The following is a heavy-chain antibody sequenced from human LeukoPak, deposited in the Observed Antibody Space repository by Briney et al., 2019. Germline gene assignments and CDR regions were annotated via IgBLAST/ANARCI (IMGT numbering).Heavy chain of an antibody. CDR2: ISSTGSTS. J-gene: IGHJ4*02. Sequence: GGSLRLSCAASGFTFSDNYMAWIRQAPGKGLELFSHISSTGSTSYYADSVKGRFTISRDNAKNSLYLQMNSLRAEDTAIYYCAREDSSGLDYWGQGTLVTVSS. V-gene: IGHV3-11*04. D-gene: IGHD6-19*01. CDR1: GFTFSDNY. CDR3: AREDSSGLDY.